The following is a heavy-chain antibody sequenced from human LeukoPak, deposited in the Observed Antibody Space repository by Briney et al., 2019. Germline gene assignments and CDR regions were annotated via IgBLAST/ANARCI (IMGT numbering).Heavy chain of an antibody. CDR1: GGSISSSSYY. V-gene: IGHV4-39*01. J-gene: IGHJ5*02. Sequence: TSETLSLTCTVSGGSISSSSYYWGWIRQPPGKGLEWIGGIYYSGSTYYNPSLKSRVTISVDTSKNQFSLKLSSVTAADTAVYYCARQGYSYGYRANWFDPWGQGTLVTVSS. CDR3: ARQGYSYGYRANWFDP. D-gene: IGHD5-18*01. CDR2: IYYSGST.